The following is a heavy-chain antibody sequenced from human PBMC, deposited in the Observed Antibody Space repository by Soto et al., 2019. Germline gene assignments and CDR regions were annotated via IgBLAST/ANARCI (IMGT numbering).Heavy chain of an antibody. CDR1: GGALSNGGSF. CDR2: IYYSGST. Sequence: SETLSPTCTFSGGALSNGGSFLSWIRQQPWKGLEWIGYIYYSGSTYYNPSLKSRVTISVDTSKNQFSLKLSSVTAADTAVYYCARSTDYWGQGTLVTVSS. J-gene: IGHJ4*02. D-gene: IGHD2-2*01. CDR3: ARSTDY. V-gene: IGHV4-31*03.